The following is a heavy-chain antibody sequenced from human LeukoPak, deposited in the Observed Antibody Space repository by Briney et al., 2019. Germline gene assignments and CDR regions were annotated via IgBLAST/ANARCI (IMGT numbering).Heavy chain of an antibody. J-gene: IGHJ4*02. V-gene: IGHV3-30*02. Sequence: GGSLRLSCAASGFTFSSYGMHWVRQAPGKGLEWLTFIRYDGSDKYYADSVKGRFTISRDNSKNTLFLQMNSLRAEDTAVYYCAKDPVRLNSGGLHTYCGQGTLVTVSS. CDR1: GFTFSSYG. CDR2: IRYDGSDK. CDR3: AKDPVRLNSGGLHTY. D-gene: IGHD2/OR15-2a*01.